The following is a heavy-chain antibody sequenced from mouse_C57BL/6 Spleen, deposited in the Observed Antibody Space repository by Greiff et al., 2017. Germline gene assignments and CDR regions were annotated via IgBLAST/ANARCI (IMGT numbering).Heavy chain of an antibody. J-gene: IGHJ1*03. Sequence: EVKLMVSGGGLVKPGGSLKLSCAASGFTFSDYGMNWVSLAPAKGLEGVAYIRSGSSTIYYADTGKGRFTISRYNAKNTLFLQMTSLRSEDTAMYYCARTGGYDLYWYFDVWGTGTTVTVSS. D-gene: IGHD2-2*01. V-gene: IGHV5-17*01. CDR3: ARTGGYDLYWYFDV. CDR2: IRSGSSTI. CDR1: GFTFSDYG.